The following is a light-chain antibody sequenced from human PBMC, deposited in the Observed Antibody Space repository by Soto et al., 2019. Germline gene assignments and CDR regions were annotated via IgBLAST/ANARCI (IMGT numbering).Light chain of an antibody. J-gene: IGKJ4*01. Sequence: DVESTQPPFFLSAYVGDRVTITCRASQDMNTYIAWYQQTPGKAPKLLIYGASTWQSGVPARFSGSESGAVFTLRISSLQPEDFAAYYCQQLNCYPRTFGGGAKVDNK. V-gene: IGKV1-9*01. CDR3: QQLNCYPRT. CDR1: QDMNTY. CDR2: GAS.